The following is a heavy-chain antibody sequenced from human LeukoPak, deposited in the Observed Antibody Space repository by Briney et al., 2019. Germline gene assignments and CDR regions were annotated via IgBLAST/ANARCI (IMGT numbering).Heavy chain of an antibody. CDR3: ARSWDTAMVGFDY. J-gene: IGHJ4*02. Sequence: SVKVSCKASGGTFSSYAISWVRQAPGQGLEWMGGIIPIFGTANYAQKFQGRVTITTDESTSTAYMELSSLRSEDTAVYYCARSWDTAMVGFDYRGQGTLVTVSS. CDR1: GGTFSSYA. D-gene: IGHD5-18*01. CDR2: IIPIFGTA. V-gene: IGHV1-69*05.